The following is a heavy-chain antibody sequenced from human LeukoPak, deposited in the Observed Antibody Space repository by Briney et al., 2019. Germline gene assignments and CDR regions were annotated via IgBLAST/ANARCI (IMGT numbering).Heavy chain of an antibody. CDR3: ARWNHEGRYFDH. CDR2: TYYISKWHY. D-gene: IGHD1-1*01. V-gene: IGHV6-1*01. J-gene: IGHJ4*02. CDR1: GDSVSTDRSA. Sequence: SRTLSLTCAISGDSVSTDRSAWNWVRQSPSRGLEWLGRTYYISKWHYEYAVSVKSRITINPDTSKNQVYLQLNSVTPEDTGVYYCARWNHEGRYFDHWDQGTLVTVSS.